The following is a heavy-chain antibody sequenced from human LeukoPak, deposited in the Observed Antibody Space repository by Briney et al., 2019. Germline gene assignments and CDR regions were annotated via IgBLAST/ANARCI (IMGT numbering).Heavy chain of an antibody. CDR1: GGSISSGDYY. V-gene: IGHV4-30-4*02. D-gene: IGHD3-22*01. Sequence: SETLSLTCTVSGGSISSGDYYWSWIRQPPGKGLEWIGSIYYSGSTYYNPSLKSRVTISVDTSKNQFSLKLSSVTAADTAVYYRARGDDSSGYSTTFDPWGQGTLVTVSS. J-gene: IGHJ5*02. CDR2: IYYSGST. CDR3: ARGDDSSGYSTTFDP.